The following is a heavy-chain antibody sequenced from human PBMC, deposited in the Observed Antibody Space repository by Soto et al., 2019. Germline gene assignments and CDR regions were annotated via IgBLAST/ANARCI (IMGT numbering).Heavy chain of an antibody. CDR3: ARESDEAAGTGVDI. CDR2: INPSGGST. Sequence: ASVKVSCKASGYTFTSYYLHWVRHDTGQGLEWMGIINPSGGSTSYAQKFQGRVTMTRDTSTSTVYMELSSLRSEDTAVYYCARESDEAAGTGVDIWGQGTMVTVSS. V-gene: IGHV1-46*03. CDR1: GYTFTSYY. J-gene: IGHJ3*02. D-gene: IGHD6-13*01.